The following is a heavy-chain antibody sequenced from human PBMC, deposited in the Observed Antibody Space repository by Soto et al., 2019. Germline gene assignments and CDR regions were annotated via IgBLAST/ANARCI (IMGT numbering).Heavy chain of an antibody. V-gene: IGHV6-1*01. CDR1: GDSVSSNTVA. J-gene: IGHJ5*01. D-gene: IGHD3-10*01. Sequence: SQTLSLTCAISGDSVSSNTVAWNWIRQSPSRGLEWLGRTYYRSKWYDDYAESVKSRITINPDTSKNQFSLHLNSVTLEDTAVYYCSRRWFGHHGHWFDFRAQGTLVPGSA. CDR3: SRRWFGHHGHWFDF. CDR2: TYYRSKWYD.